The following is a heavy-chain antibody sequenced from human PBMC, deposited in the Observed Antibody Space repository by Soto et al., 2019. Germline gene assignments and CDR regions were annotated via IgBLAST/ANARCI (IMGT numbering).Heavy chain of an antibody. V-gene: IGHV3-74*01. Sequence: EVQLVESGGDLVQRGGSLRLSCAASGFTFSSYWMHWVRHTPGKGLDWVARISGGGVTTYYADSVTGRFTVSRDNAKNSLSLQMSGLRAEDTAVYYCAREYYGLLTGYYTDYWGQGTLVSVSS. J-gene: IGHJ4*02. CDR3: AREYYGLLTGYYTDY. CDR1: GFTFSSYW. CDR2: ISGGGVTT. D-gene: IGHD3-9*01.